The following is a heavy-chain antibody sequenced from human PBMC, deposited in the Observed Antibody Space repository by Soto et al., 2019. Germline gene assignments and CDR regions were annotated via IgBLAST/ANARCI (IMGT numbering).Heavy chain of an antibody. Sequence: QSGGSLRLSCAASGFTVSSNYMSWVRQAPGKGLEWVSVIYSGGSTYYADSVKGRFTISRDNSKNTLYLQMNSLRAEDTAVYYCARASVHSSGIPLRVRWGQGTLVTVSS. V-gene: IGHV3-53*01. CDR2: IYSGGST. CDR1: GFTVSSNY. D-gene: IGHD3-22*01. J-gene: IGHJ4*02. CDR3: ARASVHSSGIPLRVR.